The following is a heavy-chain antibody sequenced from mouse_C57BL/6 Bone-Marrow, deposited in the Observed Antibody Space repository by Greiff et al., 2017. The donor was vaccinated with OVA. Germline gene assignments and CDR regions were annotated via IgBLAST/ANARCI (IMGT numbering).Heavy chain of an antibody. CDR3: ARDYGSSFAWFAY. D-gene: IGHD1-1*01. CDR1: GYTFTDYN. V-gene: IGHV1-22*01. Sequence: EVQLQQPGAELVMPGASVKMSCKASGYTFTDYNMHWVKQSHGKSLEWIGYINPNNGGTSYNQKFKGKATLTVNKSSSTAYMELRSLTSEDSAVYYCARDYGSSFAWFAYWGQGTLVTVSA. J-gene: IGHJ3*01. CDR2: INPNNGGT.